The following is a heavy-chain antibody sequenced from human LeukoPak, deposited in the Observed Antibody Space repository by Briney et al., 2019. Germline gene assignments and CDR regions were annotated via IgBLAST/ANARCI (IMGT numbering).Heavy chain of an antibody. CDR3: AREVVSVVVVAATGRNWFDP. V-gene: IGHV1-69*05. CDR2: IIPIFGTA. CDR1: GGTFSSYA. J-gene: IGHJ5*02. D-gene: IGHD2-15*01. Sequence: SVKVSSKASGGTFSSYAISWVRQAPGQGLEWMGGIIPIFGTANYAQKFQGRVTITTDESTSTAYMELSSLRSEDTAVYYCAREVVSVVVVAATGRNWFDPWGQGTLVTVSS.